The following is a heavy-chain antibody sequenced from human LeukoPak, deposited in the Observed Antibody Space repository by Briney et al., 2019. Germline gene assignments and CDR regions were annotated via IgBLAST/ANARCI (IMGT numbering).Heavy chain of an antibody. CDR3: ARRLTQYDCFDP. CDR1: GDSVSSNSVT. D-gene: IGHD2-2*01. CDR2: TYYRSTWYN. V-gene: IGHV6-1*01. Sequence: SQTLSLTCAISGDSVSSNSVTWNWIRQSASRGLEWLGRTYYRSTWYNDYAVSVRGRITVNPDTSKNQFSLHLNSVTPEDTAVYYCARRLTQYDCFDPRGQGILVTVSS. J-gene: IGHJ5*02.